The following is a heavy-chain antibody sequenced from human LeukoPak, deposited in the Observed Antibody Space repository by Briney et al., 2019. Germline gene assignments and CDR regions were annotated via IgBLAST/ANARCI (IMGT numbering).Heavy chain of an antibody. J-gene: IGHJ5*02. Sequence: GGSLRLSCAASGFTFSSYAMSWVRQAPGKGLEWVSAISGSGGSTYYADSVKGRFTISRDNSKNTLYLQMSSLRAEDTAVYYCVKNGYSSSWYKSGTFGWFDPWGQGTLVTVSS. CDR1: GFTFSSYA. CDR2: ISGSGGST. D-gene: IGHD6-13*01. CDR3: VKNGYSSSWYKSGTFGWFDP. V-gene: IGHV3-23*01.